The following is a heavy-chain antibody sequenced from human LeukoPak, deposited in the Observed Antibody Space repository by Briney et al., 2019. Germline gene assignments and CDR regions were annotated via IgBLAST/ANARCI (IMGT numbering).Heavy chain of an antibody. J-gene: IGHJ5*02. CDR1: GGSISSEDYY. CDR2: IYSSGIT. D-gene: IGHD6-13*01. CDR3: ARAAAGMSGFDP. V-gene: IGHV4-30-4*08. Sequence: PSETLSLTCTVSGGSISSEDYYWNWIRQPPGKGLEWIGYIYSSGITYYNPSLKSRVIISVETSKNQFSLKLSSATAADTAVYYCARAAAGMSGFDPWGQGTLVTVSS.